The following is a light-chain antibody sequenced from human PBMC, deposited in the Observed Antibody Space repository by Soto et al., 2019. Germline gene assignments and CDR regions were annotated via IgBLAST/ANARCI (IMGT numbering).Light chain of an antibody. J-gene: IGLJ2*01. CDR2: DVT. CDR3: CSYAGRVI. Sequence: QSVLAQPRSVSGSPGQSVTISCTGTSSDVGGYNFVSWYQQYPGKAPKFMIYDVTKRPSGVPDRFSGSKSGNTASLTISGLKAEDEADYYCCSYAGRVIFGGGTNVTVL. V-gene: IGLV2-11*01. CDR1: SSDVGGYNF.